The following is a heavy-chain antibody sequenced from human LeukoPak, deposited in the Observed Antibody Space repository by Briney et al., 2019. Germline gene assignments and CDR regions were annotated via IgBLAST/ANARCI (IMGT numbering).Heavy chain of an antibody. J-gene: IGHJ4*02. Sequence: PGGSLRLSCAASGFTFSSYWMSWVRQAPGKGLEWVANIKQDGSVKYCVDSLKGRFTISRDNAKNSLYLQMNSLRAEDTAVYYCASGPRYSGYDWGYLVDYWGQGTLVTVSS. CDR2: IKQDGSVK. D-gene: IGHD5-12*01. CDR3: ASGPRYSGYDWGYLVDY. CDR1: GFTFSSYW. V-gene: IGHV3-7*01.